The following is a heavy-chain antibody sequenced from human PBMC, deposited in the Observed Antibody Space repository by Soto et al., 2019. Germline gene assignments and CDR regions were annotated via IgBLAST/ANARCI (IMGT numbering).Heavy chain of an antibody. Sequence: QVQLQESGPGLVKPSETLSLTCTVSGGSISGYYWSWIRQPPGKGLEWIGYISYSGSINYNPSLKSRVTISVDTSKNQVSLKLSSVTAADTAVYYCARDSRPYYGWDAFDIWGQGTMVTVSS. CDR2: ISYSGSI. J-gene: IGHJ3*02. D-gene: IGHD3-10*01. CDR1: GGSISGYY. V-gene: IGHV4-59*01. CDR3: ARDSRPYYGWDAFDI.